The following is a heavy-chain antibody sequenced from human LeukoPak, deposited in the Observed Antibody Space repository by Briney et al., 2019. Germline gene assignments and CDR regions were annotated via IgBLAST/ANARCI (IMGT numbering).Heavy chain of an antibody. J-gene: IGHJ5*02. Sequence: ASVKVSCEASGYTFTGYCMHWVRQAPGQGLEWMGWINPNSGGTNYAQKFQGRVTMTRDTSISTAYMELSRLRSDDTAVYYCARAAYSSSWYILCDPGGQGTLVSVS. D-gene: IGHD6-13*01. CDR1: GYTFTGYC. CDR2: INPNSGGT. V-gene: IGHV1-2*02. CDR3: ARAAYSSSWYILCDP.